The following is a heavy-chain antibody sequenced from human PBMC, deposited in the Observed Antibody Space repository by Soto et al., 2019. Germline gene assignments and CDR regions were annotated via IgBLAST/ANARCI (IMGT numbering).Heavy chain of an antibody. D-gene: IGHD3-10*01. J-gene: IGHJ4*02. CDR3: AKRGVDTFGLSY. V-gene: IGHV3-74*01. CDR2: INTDVSST. CDR1: GFTFSSYW. Sequence: EVQLVESGGGLVQPGGSLRLSCAVSGFTFSSYWMHWFRQAPVEGLVWFSRINTDVSSTSYEDCVKGGFTISRDNDKNTLYLQMTSLRVEDTAMYYCAKRGVDTFGLSYWGQGTLVTVSS.